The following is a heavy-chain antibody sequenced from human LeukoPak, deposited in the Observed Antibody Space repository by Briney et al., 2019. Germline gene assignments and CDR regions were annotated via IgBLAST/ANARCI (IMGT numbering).Heavy chain of an antibody. V-gene: IGHV4-39*01. CDR1: GGSISSSSYY. D-gene: IGHD2-15*01. J-gene: IGHJ4*02. Sequence: SETLSLTCTVSGGSISSSSYYWGWIRQPPGKGLEWIGSIYYSGSTYYNPSLKSRVTISVDTSKNQFSLKLSSVTAADTAVYYCARLYCSGGSCYLGFPLYYFDYWGQGTLVTVSS. CDR3: ARLYCSGGSCYLGFPLYYFDY. CDR2: IYYSGST.